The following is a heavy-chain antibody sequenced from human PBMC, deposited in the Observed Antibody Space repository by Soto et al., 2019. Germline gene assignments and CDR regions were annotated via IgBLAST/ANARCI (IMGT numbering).Heavy chain of an antibody. CDR1: GFTFTRYS. J-gene: IGHJ4*02. CDR3: ARESEDLTSNFDY. V-gene: IGHV3-21*06. CDR2: ISSTTNYI. Sequence: GGSLRLSCAASGFTFTRYSMNWVRQAPGKGLEWVSSISSTTNYIYYGDSMKGRFSISRDNAKNSLYLEMNSLRAEDTAVYYCARESEDLTSNFDYWGQGTLVTVSS.